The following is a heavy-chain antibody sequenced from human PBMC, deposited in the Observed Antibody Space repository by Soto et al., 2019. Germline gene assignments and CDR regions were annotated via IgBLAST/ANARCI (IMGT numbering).Heavy chain of an antibody. J-gene: IGHJ2*01. CDR3: ARHVIVTSSWDLGYFDL. V-gene: IGHV4-39*01. CDR1: GGSISSSSYY. CDR2: IYYSGST. Sequence: QLQLQESGPGLVKPSETLSLTCTVSGGSISSSSYYWGWIRQPPGKGLEWIGSIYYSGSTYYNPSLKSRVTISVDTSKNQFSLKLSSVTAADTAVYYCARHVIVTSSWDLGYFDLWGRGTLVTVSS. D-gene: IGHD6-13*01.